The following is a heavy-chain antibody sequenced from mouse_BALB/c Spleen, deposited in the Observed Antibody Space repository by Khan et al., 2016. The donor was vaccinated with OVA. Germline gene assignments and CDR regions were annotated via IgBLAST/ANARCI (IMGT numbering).Heavy chain of an antibody. CDR2: INPHIGET. D-gene: IGHD1-1*01. V-gene: IGHV1-20*02. CDR3: ARKNGSDFDY. CDR1: GYSFTGYF. Sequence: VQLKQSGPELVKPGASVKISCKASGYSFTGYFMNWVLQSHGKSLEWIGRINPHIGETFYNQKFTGKATLTVDESSSTGYMELRSMEAEDSAVYYCARKNGSDFDYWGQGTTLTVSS. J-gene: IGHJ2*01.